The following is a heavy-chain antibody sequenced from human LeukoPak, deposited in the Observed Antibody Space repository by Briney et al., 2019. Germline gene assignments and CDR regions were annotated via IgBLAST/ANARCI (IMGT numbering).Heavy chain of an antibody. V-gene: IGHV1-2*02. Sequence: ASVKVSCKASGYTFTGYYMHWVRQAPGQGLEWMGWINPNSGGTNYAQKFQGRVTMTRDTSISTAYMELSRLRSDDTAVYYCARADYGDYDSEDYYYMDVWGKGTTATISS. CDR1: GYTFTGYY. D-gene: IGHD4-17*01. CDR2: INPNSGGT. CDR3: ARADYGDYDSEDYYYMDV. J-gene: IGHJ6*03.